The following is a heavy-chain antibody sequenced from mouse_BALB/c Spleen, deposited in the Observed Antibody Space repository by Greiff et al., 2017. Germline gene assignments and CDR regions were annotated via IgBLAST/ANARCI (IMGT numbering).Heavy chain of an antibody. Sequence: QVQLQQSGPGLVAPSQSLSITCTVSGFSLTSYGVHWVRQPPGKGLEWLGVIWAGGSTNYNSALMSRLSISKDNSKSQVFLKMNSLQTDDTAMYYCARGIYQGYFDYWGQGTTLTVSS. CDR1: GFSLTSYG. J-gene: IGHJ2*01. D-gene: IGHD2-1*01. CDR2: IWAGGST. V-gene: IGHV2-9*02. CDR3: ARGIYQGYFDY.